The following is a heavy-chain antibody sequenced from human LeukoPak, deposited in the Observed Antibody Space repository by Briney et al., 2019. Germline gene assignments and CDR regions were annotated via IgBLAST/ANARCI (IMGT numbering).Heavy chain of an antibody. V-gene: IGHV1-18*01. J-gene: IGHJ3*02. Sequence: ASVKVSCKASGYTFTSYGISWVRQAPGQGLEWMGWISAYNGNTNYAQKLQGRVTMTRDTSISTAYMELSRLRSDDTAVYYCARGGILTGYDAFDIWGQGTMVTVSS. CDR1: GYTFTSYG. D-gene: IGHD3-9*01. CDR2: ISAYNGNT. CDR3: ARGGILTGYDAFDI.